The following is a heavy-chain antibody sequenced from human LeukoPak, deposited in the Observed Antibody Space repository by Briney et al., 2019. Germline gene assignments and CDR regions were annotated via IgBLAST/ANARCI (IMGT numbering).Heavy chain of an antibody. D-gene: IGHD6-19*01. J-gene: IGHJ4*02. CDR2: IHYSGSI. Sequence: SETLSLTCTVSGGSLSGYFWSWIRQPPGGGLEWIGYIHYSGSINYNPSLKSRVTISVDTSKNQFSLKLSSVTAADTAVYYCARHVPGSYNSGWYSFDYWGQGTLVTVSS. CDR3: ARHVPGSYNSGWYSFDY. V-gene: IGHV4-59*12. CDR1: GGSLSGYF.